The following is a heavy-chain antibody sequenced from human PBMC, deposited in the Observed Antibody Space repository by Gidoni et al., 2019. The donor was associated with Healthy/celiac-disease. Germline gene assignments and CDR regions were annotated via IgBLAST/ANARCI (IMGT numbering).Heavy chain of an antibody. CDR2: INSDGSST. Sequence: EVQLVESGGGLVQPGGSLRLSCAASGFPFSSYWMHWVRQAPGKGRVWVSRINSDGSSTSYADSVKGRFTIFRDNAKNTLYLQMNSLRAEDTAVYYCARGGGNSYGLFDYWGQGTLVTVSS. J-gene: IGHJ4*02. D-gene: IGHD5-18*01. V-gene: IGHV3-74*01. CDR3: ARGGGNSYGLFDY. CDR1: GFPFSSYW.